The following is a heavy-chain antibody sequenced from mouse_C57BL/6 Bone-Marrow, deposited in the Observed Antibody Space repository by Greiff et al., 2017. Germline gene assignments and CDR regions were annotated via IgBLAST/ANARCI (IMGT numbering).Heavy chain of an antibody. D-gene: IGHD2-5*01. V-gene: IGHV5-12*01. CDR2: ISNGGGST. Sequence: EVKLVESGGGLVQPGGSLKLSCAASGFTFSDYYMYWVRQTPEKRLEWVAYISNGGGSTYYPDTVKGRFTISRDNAKNTLYLQMRRLKSEDTAMYYCARHSNWFAYWGQGTLVTVSA. J-gene: IGHJ3*01. CDR1: GFTFSDYY. CDR3: ARHSNWFAY.